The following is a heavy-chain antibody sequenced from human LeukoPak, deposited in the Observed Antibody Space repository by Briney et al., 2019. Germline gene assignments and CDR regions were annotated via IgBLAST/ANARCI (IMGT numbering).Heavy chain of an antibody. Sequence: GGSLRLSCAAYGFTFSIYSMNWVRQSPGKGLEWVSSIISSSSYIYYADSVKGRFTISRDNAKNSLYLQMNSLRAEDTAVYYCAREGPPYYYGSGSYGGGYWGQGTLVTVSS. CDR2: IISSSSYI. CDR3: AREGPPYYYGSGSYGGGY. D-gene: IGHD3-10*01. V-gene: IGHV3-21*01. CDR1: GFTFSIYS. J-gene: IGHJ4*02.